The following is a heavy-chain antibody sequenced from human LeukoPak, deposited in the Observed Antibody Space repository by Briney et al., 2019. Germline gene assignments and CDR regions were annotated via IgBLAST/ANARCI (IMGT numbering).Heavy chain of an antibody. D-gene: IGHD6-19*01. J-gene: IGHJ6*03. V-gene: IGHV3-11*01. Sequence: GGSLRLSCAASGFTVSSNYMSWIRQAPGKGLEWVSYISSSGSTIYYADSVKGRFTISRDNAKNSLYLQMNSLRAEDTAVYYCARVGSGWSNYYYYMDVWGKGTTVTVSS. CDR3: ARVGSGWSNYYYYMDV. CDR1: GFTVSSNY. CDR2: ISSSGSTI.